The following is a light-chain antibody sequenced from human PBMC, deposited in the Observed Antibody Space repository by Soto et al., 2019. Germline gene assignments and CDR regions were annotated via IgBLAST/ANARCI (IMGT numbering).Light chain of an antibody. CDR2: GAS. CDR1: QGISSW. V-gene: IGKV1-5*01. Sequence: DIRMTQSPSTLYASVGDRVTITCRASQGISSWLAWYQQKPGRAPKFLVYGASSLASGVPSRFSGSGSGTEFARSLSSLQPDDVATYYCQQYNNLWTFGQGTKVEIK. CDR3: QQYNNLWT. J-gene: IGKJ1*01.